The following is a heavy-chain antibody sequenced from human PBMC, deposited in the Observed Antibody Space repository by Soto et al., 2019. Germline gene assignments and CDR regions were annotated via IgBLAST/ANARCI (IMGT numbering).Heavy chain of an antibody. J-gene: IGHJ5*01. CDR2: AYYRSKWYI. D-gene: IGHD2-21*01. V-gene: IGHV6-1*01. CDR3: ASDSHHTSGVVGHIES. CDR1: GDSVSTNIAA. Sequence: QVPLQQSGPGLVKPSQSLSLTCAISGDSVSTNIAAWNWIRQSPSRGLEWLGRAYYRSKWYIDYGAVVESRSTSTPDTSKNQLSLQMNSVPPDDTAVYYCASDSHHTSGVVGHIESWGQGTLVTVSS.